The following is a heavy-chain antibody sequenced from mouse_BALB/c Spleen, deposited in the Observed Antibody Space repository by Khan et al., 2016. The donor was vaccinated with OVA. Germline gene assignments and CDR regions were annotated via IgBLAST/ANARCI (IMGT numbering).Heavy chain of an antibody. Sequence: QIQLVQSGPELVRPGVSVKISCTGSGYTFTDYAMHWVKQSHATSLECLGVISTYSGNTNYTQTFPGTDTLTVDQSSRTAYTELARLTAEDSAIDYCARYDDGSSYAMDYGGQGTSVTVSS. CDR1: GYTFTDYA. V-gene: IGHV1S137*01. CDR2: ISTYSGNT. CDR3: ARYDDGSSYAMDY. D-gene: IGHD1-1*01. J-gene: IGHJ4*01.